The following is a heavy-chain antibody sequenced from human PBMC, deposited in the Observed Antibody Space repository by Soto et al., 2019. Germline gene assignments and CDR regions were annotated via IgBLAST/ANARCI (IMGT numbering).Heavy chain of an antibody. CDR2: IWYDGSNK. CDR3: AREGGDVHSLKLYYYHSLDV. Sequence: GGCLRLSCAASGFTFSSYGVHCVRQAPGKGMEWVAVIWYDGSNKYYADSVKGRFTISRDNSKNTLYLQMNSLRAEDTAVYYCAREGGDVHSLKLYYYHSLDVWAKGTTVTAP. CDR1: GFTFSSYG. D-gene: IGHD3-16*01. V-gene: IGHV3-33*01. J-gene: IGHJ6*03.